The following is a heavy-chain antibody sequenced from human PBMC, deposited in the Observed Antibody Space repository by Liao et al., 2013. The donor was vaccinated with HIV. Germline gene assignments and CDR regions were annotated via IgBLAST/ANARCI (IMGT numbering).Heavy chain of an antibody. CDR3: ARTDQYYDFWNGYENWFDP. J-gene: IGHJ5*02. CDR2: IYSSGSA. V-gene: IGHV4-39*07. Sequence: QLQLQESGPGLVKPSETLSLTCTVSGGSISSSSYSLGWIRQLPGKGLEWIGRIYSSGSANYNPSLKSRVTMSVDTSKNQFSLKLSSVTAADTAVYYCARTDQYYDFWNGYENWFDPWGQGTLVTVSS. CDR1: GGSISSSSYS. D-gene: IGHD3-3*01.